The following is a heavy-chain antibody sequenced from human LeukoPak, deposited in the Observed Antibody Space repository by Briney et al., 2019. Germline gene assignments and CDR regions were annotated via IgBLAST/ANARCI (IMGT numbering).Heavy chain of an antibody. Sequence: PGRSLRLSCAASGFTFDDYAMHWVRQAPGKGLEWVSGISWNSGSIGYADSVKGRFTISRDNAKNSLYLQMNSLRAEDMALYYCAKDRGYSGYDVFDYWGQGTLVTVSS. CDR3: AKDRGYSGYDVFDY. CDR1: GFTFDDYA. D-gene: IGHD5-12*01. J-gene: IGHJ4*02. CDR2: ISWNSGSI. V-gene: IGHV3-9*03.